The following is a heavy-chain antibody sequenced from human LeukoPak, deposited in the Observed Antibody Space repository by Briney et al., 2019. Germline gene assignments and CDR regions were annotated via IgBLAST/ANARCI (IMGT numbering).Heavy chain of an antibody. D-gene: IGHD5-12*01. CDR2: TRSKAYGGTT. CDR3: TRDPDGYSGYDSDDY. J-gene: IGHJ4*02. V-gene: IGHV3-49*03. CDR1: GFTFGDYA. Sequence: GGSLRLSCTASGFTFGDYAMSWFRQAPGKGLEWVGFTRSKAYGGTTEYAASVKGRFTISRDDSKSIAYLQMNSLKTEDTAVYYCTRDPDGYSGYDSDDYWGQGTLVTVSS.